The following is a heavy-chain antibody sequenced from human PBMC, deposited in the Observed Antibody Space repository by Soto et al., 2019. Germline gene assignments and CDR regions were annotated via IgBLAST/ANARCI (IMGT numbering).Heavy chain of an antibody. CDR3: AGGKEVPGHARRYYYGIDV. Sequence: QVQLQESGPGLVKPSQTLSLTCTVSGDSVTSAPYCWYWIRQHPGKGLEWIGYIYYDVSTYYNPSLKSRVTISIDPSKDQFSLKVTSVTAADTALYYCAGGKEVPGHARRYYYGIDVWGQGTTVTVSS. D-gene: IGHD3-16*01. V-gene: IGHV4-31*03. J-gene: IGHJ6*02. CDR1: GDSVTSAPYC. CDR2: IYYDVST.